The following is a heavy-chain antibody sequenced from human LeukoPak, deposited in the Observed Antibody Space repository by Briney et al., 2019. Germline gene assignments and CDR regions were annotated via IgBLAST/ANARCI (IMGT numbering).Heavy chain of an antibody. CDR2: INHSGST. V-gene: IGHV4-34*01. J-gene: IGHJ3*02. Sequence: PSETLTLTCDVYGGSFSGYYWSWIRQPPEKGLEWIGEINHSGSTNYNPSLKSRVTISVDTSKNQFSLKLSSVTAADTAVYYCATLTPFRVITPHDAFDIRGQGTMVTVSS. D-gene: IGHD3-22*01. CDR3: ATLTPFRVITPHDAFDI. CDR1: GGSFSGYY.